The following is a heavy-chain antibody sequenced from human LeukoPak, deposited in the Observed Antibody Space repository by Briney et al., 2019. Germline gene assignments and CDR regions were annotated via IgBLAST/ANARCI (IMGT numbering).Heavy chain of an antibody. V-gene: IGHV3-33*06. D-gene: IGHD3-9*01. CDR3: AKNRDILTGYLDY. J-gene: IGHJ4*02. Sequence: GRSLRLSCAASGIIFSGYGMNWVRQAPGKGLEWVAVIWYDGSNKYYAESVKGRFTISRDNSKHMMYLQMNSLRADDTAVYYCAKNRDILTGYLDYWGQGTLVTVSS. CDR2: IWYDGSNK. CDR1: GIIFSGYG.